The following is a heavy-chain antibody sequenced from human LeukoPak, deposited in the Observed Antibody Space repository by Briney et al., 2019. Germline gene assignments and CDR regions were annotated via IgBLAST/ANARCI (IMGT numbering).Heavy chain of an antibody. CDR3: ARAPGDYSNYYYYYGMDV. D-gene: IGHD4-11*01. Sequence: SETLSLTCTVSGGSISSGDYYWSWICQPPGKGLEWIGYIYYSGSTYYNPSLKSRVTISVDTSKNQFSLKLSSVTAADTAVYYCARAPGDYSNYYYYYGMDVWGQGTTVTVSS. CDR1: GGSISSGDYY. J-gene: IGHJ6*02. CDR2: IYYSGST. V-gene: IGHV4-30-4*01.